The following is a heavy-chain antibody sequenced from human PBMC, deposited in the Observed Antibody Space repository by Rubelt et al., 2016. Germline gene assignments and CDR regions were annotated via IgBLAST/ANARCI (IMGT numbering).Heavy chain of an antibody. V-gene: IGHV3-74*02. D-gene: IGHD4-17*01. CDR1: GFTVSSVW. J-gene: IGHJ4*02. CDR3: ATGLREAFDL. CDR2: INDDVSST. Sequence: EARGGLVQPGGSLRLSCVASGFTVSSVWMHWVRQVPGKGLVWVSRINDDVSSTTTAYADSVKGRLTTSRDNAKSTLYLQMNSLRAEDTAVYYCATGLREAFDLWGQGTLVTVSS.